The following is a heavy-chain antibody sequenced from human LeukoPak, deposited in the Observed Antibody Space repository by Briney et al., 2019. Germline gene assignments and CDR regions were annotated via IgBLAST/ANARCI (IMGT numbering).Heavy chain of an antibody. CDR1: SGSINSYY. Sequence: SETLSLTCTVSSGSINSYYWGWVRQPPGKGLEWSGRIYTTGTTHYNPSLKSRLTMSIHTSTNQFSLNLRSVTAADTAVYYCGRQGYTPSYYFLDFWSQGTLVAVS. CDR2: IYTTGTT. CDR3: GRQGYTPSYYFLDF. V-gene: IGHV4-4*07. J-gene: IGHJ4*02. D-gene: IGHD1-26*01.